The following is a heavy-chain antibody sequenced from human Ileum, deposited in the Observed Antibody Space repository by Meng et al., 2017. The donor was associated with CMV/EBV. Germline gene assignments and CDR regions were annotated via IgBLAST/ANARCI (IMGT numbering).Heavy chain of an antibody. V-gene: IGHV3-11*01. D-gene: IGHD4-17*01. Sequence: LACAASGSPFGAYYMTWVRQAPGKGLEWVSYITGSGDIIYYADSVKGRFTISRDNAKSSLYLEINSLRAEDTAVYYCARGNYGFDYWGQGTLVTVSS. CDR3: ARGNYGFDY. CDR2: ITGSGDII. CDR1: GSPFGAYY. J-gene: IGHJ4*02.